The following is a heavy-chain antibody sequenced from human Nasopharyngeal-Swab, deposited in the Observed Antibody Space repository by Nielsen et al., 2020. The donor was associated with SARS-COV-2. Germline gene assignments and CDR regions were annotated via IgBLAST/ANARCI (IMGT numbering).Heavy chain of an antibody. J-gene: IGHJ4*02. V-gene: IGHV3-30*01. CDR1: GFTFNNYA. D-gene: IGHD3-9*01. CDR2: ISHDGYTK. CDR3: AREGSYYDILTGYYYFDY. Sequence: GESLKISCAASGFTFNNYAIHWVRQAPGKGLEWVAVISHDGYTKYYADSVRGRFTISRDNSKNTLYLQMNSLRAEDTAVYYCAREGSYYDILTGYYYFDYWGQGTLVTVSS.